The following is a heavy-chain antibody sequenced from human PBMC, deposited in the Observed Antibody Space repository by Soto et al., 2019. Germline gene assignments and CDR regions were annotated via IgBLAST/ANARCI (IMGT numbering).Heavy chain of an antibody. CDR1: GGSITNSGYY. V-gene: IGHV4-61*08. D-gene: IGHD3-22*01. CDR2: IYYSGST. Sequence: SETLSLTCNVPGGSITNSGYYWGWIRQPPGKGLEWIGYIYYSGSTNYNPSLKSRVTISVDTSKNQFSLKLSSVTAADTAVYYCARDSSGAYFDYWGQGTLVTVSS. CDR3: ARDSSGAYFDY. J-gene: IGHJ4*02.